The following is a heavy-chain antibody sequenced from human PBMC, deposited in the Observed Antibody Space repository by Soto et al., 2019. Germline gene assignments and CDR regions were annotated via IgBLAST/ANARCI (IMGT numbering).Heavy chain of an antibody. D-gene: IGHD4-17*01. CDR2: IYYSGST. V-gene: IGHV4-30-4*01. J-gene: IGHJ4*02. CDR1: GGSISSGDYY. CDR3: AREGALGYGDYDPVDY. Sequence: QVQLQESGPGLVKPSQTLSLTCTVSGGSISSGDYYWSWIRQPPGKGLEWIGYIYYSGSTYYNPSLKSRVTISVDTSKNQFSLKLSSVTAADTAVYYCAREGALGYGDYDPVDYWGQGTLVTVSS.